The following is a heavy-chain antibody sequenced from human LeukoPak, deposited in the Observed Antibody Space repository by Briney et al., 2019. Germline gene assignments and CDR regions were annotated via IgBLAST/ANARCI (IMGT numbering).Heavy chain of an antibody. CDR2: IIPIFGTA. CDR3: AKLGKTENHYGSGRFSYYYYMDV. Sequence: SVKVSCKAFGGTFSSYAISWVRQAPGQGLEWMGGIIPIFGTANYAQKFQGRVTITADESTSTAYMELSSLRAEDTAVYYCAKLGKTENHYGSGRFSYYYYMDVWGKGTTVTISS. J-gene: IGHJ6*03. V-gene: IGHV1-69*13. D-gene: IGHD3-10*01. CDR1: GGTFSSYA.